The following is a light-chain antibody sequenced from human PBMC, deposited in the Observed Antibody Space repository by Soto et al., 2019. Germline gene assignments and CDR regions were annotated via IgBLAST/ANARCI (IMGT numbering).Light chain of an antibody. CDR1: QSLLLRNGKTY. CDR2: EVS. V-gene: IGKV2D-29*01. J-gene: IGKJ4*01. Sequence: DIVMTQTPLSRSVTPGQPASISCKSSQSLLLRNGKTYLFWFMQRPGHPPQLLIYEVSNRFSGVPGRFSGSGAGTDFPLNISRVEAEDVGVYYCMQSLQFPLTFGGGTKVEIK. CDR3: MQSLQFPLT.